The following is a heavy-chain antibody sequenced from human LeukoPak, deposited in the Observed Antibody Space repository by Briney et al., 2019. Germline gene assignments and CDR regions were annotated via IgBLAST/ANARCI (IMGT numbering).Heavy chain of an antibody. D-gene: IGHD3-10*01. CDR1: GFTFSSYA. CDR3: AKTEGSGLVYYFMDV. Sequence: PGGSLRLSCAASGFTFSSYAMSWVRQAPGKGLEWVSAISGSGGSTYYADSVKGRFTISRDNSKNTVYLQMNSLRAEDTAIYYCAKTEGSGLVYYFMDVWGKGTTVTISS. J-gene: IGHJ6*03. V-gene: IGHV3-23*01. CDR2: ISGSGGST.